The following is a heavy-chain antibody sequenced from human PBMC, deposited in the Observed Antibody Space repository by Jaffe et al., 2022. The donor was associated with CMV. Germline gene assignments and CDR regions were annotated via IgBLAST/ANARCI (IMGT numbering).Heavy chain of an antibody. CDR1: GYTFTSYA. J-gene: IGHJ5*02. CDR2: INAGNGNT. V-gene: IGHV1-3*01. D-gene: IGHD1-26*01. Sequence: QVQLVQSGAEVKKPGASVKVSCKASGYTFTSYAMHWVRQAPGQRLEWMGWINAGNGNTKYSQKFQGRVTITRDTSASTAYMELSSLRSEDTAVYYCARGYNLPIVGALSADPWGQGTLVTVSS. CDR3: ARGYNLPIVGALSADP.